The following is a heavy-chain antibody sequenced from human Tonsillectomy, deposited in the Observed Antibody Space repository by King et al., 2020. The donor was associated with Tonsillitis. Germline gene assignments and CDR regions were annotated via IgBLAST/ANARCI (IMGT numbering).Heavy chain of an antibody. D-gene: IGHD3-3*01. CDR2: IIPIFGTA. CDR1: GGTFSSYA. V-gene: IGHV1-69*01. Sequence: VQLVESGAEVKKPGSSVTVSCKASGGTFSSYAISWVRQAPGQGLEWMGGIIPIFGTANYAQKFQGRVTITADESTSTAYMELSSLRSEDTAVYYCARGGLGAFGVVTKFDYWGQGTLVTVSS. CDR3: ARGGLGAFGVVTKFDY. J-gene: IGHJ4*02.